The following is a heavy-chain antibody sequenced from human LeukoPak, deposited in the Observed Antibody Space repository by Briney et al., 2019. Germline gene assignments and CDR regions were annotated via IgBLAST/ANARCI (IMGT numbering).Heavy chain of an antibody. CDR1: GFTFSSYD. CDR2: MRNDGNNK. J-gene: IGHJ4*02. CDR3: AKDDAWLRFGE. D-gene: IGHD3-10*01. V-gene: IGHV3-30*02. Sequence: GGSLRLSCAASGFTFSSYDMHWVRQAPGKGLEWVAFMRNDGNNKYYAHSVKGRFTISRDNSKNTLFLEVISLTAEDTAVYYCAKDDAWLRFGEWSQGTLVTVSS.